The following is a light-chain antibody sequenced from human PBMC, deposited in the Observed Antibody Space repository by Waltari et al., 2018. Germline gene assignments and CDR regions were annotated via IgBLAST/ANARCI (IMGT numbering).Light chain of an antibody. CDR1: QSVSSN. CDR3: QQYNNWLALT. V-gene: IGKV3-15*01. CDR2: GAS. J-gene: IGKJ4*01. Sequence: EILMTQSPATLPVSPGERATLSCRASQSVSSNLAWYQQKPGQAPRLLIYGASTRATGIPARFSGSGSGTEFTLTISSLQSEDFAVYYCQQYNNWLALTFGGGTKVEIK.